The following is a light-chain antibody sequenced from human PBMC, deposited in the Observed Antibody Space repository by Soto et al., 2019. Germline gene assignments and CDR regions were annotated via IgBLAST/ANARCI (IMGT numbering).Light chain of an antibody. Sequence: QSVLTQPPSVSAAPGQTVTISCTGTNFNIGAGYEVHWYQHLPGTAPRLLINGNTNRRSVPDRFSASNSGTSASLSITGLQAEDEADYYCQSYDNSLSGWVFGGGTKVTVL. V-gene: IGLV1-40*01. CDR1: NFNIGAGYE. J-gene: IGLJ3*02. CDR3: QSYDNSLSGWV. CDR2: GNT.